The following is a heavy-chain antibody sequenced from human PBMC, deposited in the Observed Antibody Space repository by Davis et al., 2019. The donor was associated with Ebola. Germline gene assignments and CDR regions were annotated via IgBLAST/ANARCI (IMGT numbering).Heavy chain of an antibody. J-gene: IGHJ4*02. CDR3: ARQESLYGWSDY. CDR2: VYRGDSDT. D-gene: IGHD2-8*01. Sequence: KVSCKGSGYSFTSYWIGWVRQTPGKGLEWMGFVYRGDSDTRYSPSFQGQVTISVDRSINTAYLQWRSLRASDTAIYYCARQESLYGWSDYWGQGTLVTVSS. CDR1: GYSFTSYW. V-gene: IGHV5-51*01.